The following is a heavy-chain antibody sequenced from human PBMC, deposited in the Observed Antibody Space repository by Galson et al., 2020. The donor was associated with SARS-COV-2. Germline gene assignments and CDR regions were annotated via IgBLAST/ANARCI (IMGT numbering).Heavy chain of an antibody. J-gene: IGHJ3*02. Sequence: GGSLRLSCAASGFTFSSYGMHWVRQAPGKGLEWVAVISYDGSNKYYADSVKGRFTISRDNSKNTLYLQMNSLRAEDTAVYYCAREDPMIDAFDIWGQGTMVTVSS. V-gene: IGHV3-30*19. CDR1: GFTFSSYG. D-gene: IGHD3-22*01. CDR2: ISYDGSNK. CDR3: AREDPMIDAFDI.